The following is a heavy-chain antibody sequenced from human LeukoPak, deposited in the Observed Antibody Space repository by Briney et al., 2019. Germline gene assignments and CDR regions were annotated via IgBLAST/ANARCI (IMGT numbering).Heavy chain of an antibody. D-gene: IGHD6-6*01. CDR1: GFTFSSYW. J-gene: IGHJ4*02. CDR3: ARGKYGSSSLIDY. CDR2: ISSSGSTI. V-gene: IGHV3-48*04. Sequence: GGSLRLSCAASGFTFSSYWMSWVRQAPGKGLEWVSYISSSGSTIYYADSVKGRFTISRDNAKNSLYLQMNSLRAGDTAVYYCARGKYGSSSLIDYWGQGTLVTVSS.